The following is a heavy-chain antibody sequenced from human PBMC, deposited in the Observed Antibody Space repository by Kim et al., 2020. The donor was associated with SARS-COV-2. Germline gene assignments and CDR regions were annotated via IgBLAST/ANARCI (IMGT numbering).Heavy chain of an antibody. V-gene: IGHV3-15*06. CDR3: TTAARTLFEYSSGWYAVYYFDY. J-gene: IGHJ4*02. Sequence: KRKKKGGKKNHAAPMKGRFTISRDDAKNTLYLQRNSLKTEDTAVYYCTTAARTLFEYSSGWYAVYYFDYWVQGTLVTVSS. D-gene: IGHD6-19*01. CDR2: KRKKKGGKK.